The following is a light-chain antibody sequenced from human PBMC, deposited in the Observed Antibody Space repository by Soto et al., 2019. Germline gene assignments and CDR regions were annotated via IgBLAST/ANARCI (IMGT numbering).Light chain of an antibody. V-gene: IGKV3-15*01. CDR1: QGISSW. CDR2: DAS. J-gene: IGKJ4*01. CDR3: QQYNQWPHP. Sequence: MTQSPSSVSASLRDRVTITCRASQGISSWLAWYQQIPGQAPRLLFYDASTRATGIPARFSASGSGTEFTLTITSLQSEDFAVYYCQQYNQWPHPFGGGTKVDIK.